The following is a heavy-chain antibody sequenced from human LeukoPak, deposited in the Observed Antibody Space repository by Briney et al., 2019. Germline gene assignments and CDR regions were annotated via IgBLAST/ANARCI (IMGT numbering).Heavy chain of an antibody. CDR3: ARAPLAAAGLNFDY. V-gene: IGHV1-18*04. D-gene: IGHD6-13*01. CDR1: GYTFTSFY. Sequence: ASVKVSCKASGYTFTSFYIHWVRQAPGQGLEWMGWISSNNGNTNFAQKLQGRVSMTTDTSTSTAYMELRSLRSDDTAVYYCARAPLAAAGLNFDYWGQGTLVTVSS. CDR2: ISSNNGNT. J-gene: IGHJ4*02.